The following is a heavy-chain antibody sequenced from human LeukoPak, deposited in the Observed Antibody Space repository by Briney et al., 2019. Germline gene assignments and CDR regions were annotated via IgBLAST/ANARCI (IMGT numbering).Heavy chain of an antibody. D-gene: IGHD3-10*02. CDR1: GFTFSNYE. CDR2: ISSSGSTI. Sequence: GGSLRLTCAASGFTFSNYEMNWVRQAPGKGLEWVSYISSSGSTIYYADSVKGRFTISRDNAKNSLYLQMNSLRAEDTAVYYCAELGITMIGGVWGKGTTVTISS. CDR3: AELGITMIGGV. V-gene: IGHV3-48*03. J-gene: IGHJ6*04.